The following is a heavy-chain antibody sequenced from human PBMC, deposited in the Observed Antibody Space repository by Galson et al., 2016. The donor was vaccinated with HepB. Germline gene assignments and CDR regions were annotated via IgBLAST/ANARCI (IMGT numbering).Heavy chain of an antibody. J-gene: IGHJ1*01. D-gene: IGHD1-14*01. CDR3: VKGPYNPTPEYFHH. V-gene: IGHV3-30*18. CDR1: GFTFRSHG. CDR2: VSDDGNDK. Sequence: SLRLSCAVSGFTFRSHGMHWVRQAPGKGLEWVAVVSDDGNDKYYADSVKGRFTISRDSSKNTLDLQMKSLRAEDTAVYYCVKGPYNPTPEYFHHWGQGTLVTVSS.